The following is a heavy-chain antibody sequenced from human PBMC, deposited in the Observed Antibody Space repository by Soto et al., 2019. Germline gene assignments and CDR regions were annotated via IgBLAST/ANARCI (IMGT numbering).Heavy chain of an antibody. CDR2: INPNSGGT. V-gene: IGHV1-2*04. CDR3: ARVGGGLASLGYYCMDV. D-gene: IGHD3-10*01. CDR1: GYTFIGYY. Sequence: QVQLVQSGAEVKKTGASVKVSCKASGYTFIGYYIHWVRQAPGQGLEWMGWINPNSGGTNYAQRFQGWVTMTRDRSISTAYMEMSRLKSDATTVYYCARVGGGLASLGYYCMDVWGQGTTVTVSS. J-gene: IGHJ6*02.